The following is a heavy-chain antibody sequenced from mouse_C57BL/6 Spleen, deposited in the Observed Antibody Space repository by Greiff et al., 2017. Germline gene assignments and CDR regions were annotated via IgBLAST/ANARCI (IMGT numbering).Heavy chain of an antibody. J-gene: IGHJ3*01. Sequence: VQLQQPGAELVKPGASVKMSCKASGYTFTSYWITWVKQRPGQGLEWIGDIYPGSGSTNYNEKFKSKATLTVDTSSSTAYMQLSSLTSEDSAVYYCARSDDGYYPFAYWGQGTLVTVSA. D-gene: IGHD2-3*01. CDR3: ARSDDGYYPFAY. CDR1: GYTFTSYW. CDR2: IYPGSGST. V-gene: IGHV1-55*01.